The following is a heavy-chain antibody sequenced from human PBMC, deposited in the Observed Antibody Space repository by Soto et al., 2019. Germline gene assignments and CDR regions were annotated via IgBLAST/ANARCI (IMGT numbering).Heavy chain of an antibody. CDR2: INHSGST. CDR3: ARAFTDYYYYMDV. CDR1: GGSFSGYY. Sequence: SQTLSLTCAVYGGSFSGYYWSWIRQPPGKGLEWIGEINHSGSTNYNPSLKSRVTISVDTSKNQFSLKLSSVTAADTAVYYCARAFTDYYYYMDVWGKGTTVTVSS. V-gene: IGHV4-34*01. J-gene: IGHJ6*03.